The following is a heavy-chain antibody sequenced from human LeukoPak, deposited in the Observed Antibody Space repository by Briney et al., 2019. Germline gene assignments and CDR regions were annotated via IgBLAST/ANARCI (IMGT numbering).Heavy chain of an antibody. CDR2: ISYDGDNG. CDR3: AKDYGSGSPYYFDY. J-gene: IGHJ4*02. CDR1: GFTFSSHG. Sequence: QPGRSLRLSCVAFGFTFSSHGMHWVRQAPGKGLEWVAVISYDGDNGYYANSVKGRFTISRDNSRNTLSLQMNSLRAEDTAVYYCAKDYGSGSPYYFDYWGQGTLVTVSS. V-gene: IGHV3-30*18. D-gene: IGHD3-10*01.